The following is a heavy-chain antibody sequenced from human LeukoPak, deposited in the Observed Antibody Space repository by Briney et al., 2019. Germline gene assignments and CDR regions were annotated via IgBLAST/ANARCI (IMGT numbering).Heavy chain of an antibody. D-gene: IGHD3-16*01. Sequence: GGSLRLSCAAPGFKFSHSAMTWGRQTPGEGVGWGSGISESGGATYYAGSAKGRFTISRDNSKNTLYLQVNSLRSDDTAVYYCATVGVGWVAFEYWGQGALVTVSS. CDR2: ISESGGAT. CDR1: GFKFSHSA. CDR3: ATVGVGWVAFEY. J-gene: IGHJ4*02. V-gene: IGHV3-23*01.